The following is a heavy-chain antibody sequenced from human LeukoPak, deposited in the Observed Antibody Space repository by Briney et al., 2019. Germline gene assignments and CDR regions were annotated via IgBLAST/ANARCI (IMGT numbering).Heavy chain of an antibody. CDR2: ISGSGGGT. CDR1: GFTYSSSA. V-gene: IGHV3-23*01. Sequence: GGSLRLSCAASGFTYSSSAMNWVRQAPGKGLEWISGISGSGGGTYYAGSVKGRFTVSRDDSRSTLYLQMNSLRAEDTAVYYCAKIGGRSNDYWGQGTLVTVSS. J-gene: IGHJ4*02. CDR3: AKIGGRSNDY.